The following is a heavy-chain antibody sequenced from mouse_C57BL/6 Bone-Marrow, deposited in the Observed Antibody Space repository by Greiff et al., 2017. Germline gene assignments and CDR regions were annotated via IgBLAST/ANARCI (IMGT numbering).Heavy chain of an antibody. CDR3: TRWGTTVVATRGPWFAY. Sequence: QVQLQQSGAELAKPGASVKLSCKASGYTFTSYWMHWVKQRPGQGLEWIGYINPSSGYTKYNQKFKDKATLTADKSSSTAYRQLSSLTYVDSAVYYCTRWGTTVVATRGPWFAYWGQGTLVTVSA. D-gene: IGHD1-1*01. CDR2: INPSSGYT. CDR1: GYTFTSYW. V-gene: IGHV1-7*01. J-gene: IGHJ3*01.